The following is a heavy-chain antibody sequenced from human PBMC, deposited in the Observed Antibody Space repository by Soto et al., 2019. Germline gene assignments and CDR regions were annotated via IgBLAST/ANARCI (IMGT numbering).Heavy chain of an antibody. CDR1: GFTVSSNY. CDR3: ARNRFPFDL. J-gene: IGHJ2*01. D-gene: IGHD3-10*01. Sequence: EVQLVESGGGLVQPGGSLRLSCAASGFTVSSNYMSWVRQAPGKGLEWVSVIFSGGSTYYTDSVKARFTTSRHNSKNTLYLQMNSLSAEDTAVYYCARNRFPFDLWGRDTLVTVSS. V-gene: IGHV3-53*04. CDR2: IFSGGST.